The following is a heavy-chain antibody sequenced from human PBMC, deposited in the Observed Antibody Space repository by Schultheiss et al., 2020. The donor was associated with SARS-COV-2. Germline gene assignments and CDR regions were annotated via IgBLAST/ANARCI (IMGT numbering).Heavy chain of an antibody. CDR1: GFTFSSYA. J-gene: IGHJ4*02. CDR3: ARAAIVRYYFDY. Sequence: GESLKISCAASGFTFSSYAMHWVRQAPGKGLEWVAVISYDGSNKYYADSVKGRFTISRDNAKNSLYLQMNSLRAEDTALYYCARAAIVRYYFDYWGQGTLVTVSS. CDR2: ISYDGSNK. V-gene: IGHV3-30-3*01. D-gene: IGHD2/OR15-2a*01.